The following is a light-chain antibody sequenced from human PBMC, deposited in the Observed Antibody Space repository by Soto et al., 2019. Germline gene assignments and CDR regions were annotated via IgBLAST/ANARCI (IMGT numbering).Light chain of an antibody. CDR1: QSISSY. CDR3: QQSYSTPRT. Sequence: DIQKTQSASCLSASVGDRVTITYRASQSISSYLNWYQQKPGKAPKLLIYAASTLQSGVPSRFSGSGSGTDFTLTISSLQPEDFATYYCQQSYSTPRTFGQGTKVEIK. CDR2: AAS. J-gene: IGKJ1*01. V-gene: IGKV1-39*01.